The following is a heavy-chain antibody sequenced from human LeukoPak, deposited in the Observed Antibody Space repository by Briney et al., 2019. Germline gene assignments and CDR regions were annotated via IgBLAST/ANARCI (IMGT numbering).Heavy chain of an antibody. CDR3: AREVVVTDHNYYYYMDV. CDR2: ISYSGTT. CDR1: GGSLSSYY. D-gene: IGHD2-21*02. Sequence: PSETLSLTCTVSGGSLSSYYWSWIRQPPGKGLEWIGYISYSGTTNYNPSLKSRVTISLVTSKNQFSLKLSSVTAADTAVYYCAREVVVTDHNYYYYMDVWGKGTTVTVSS. J-gene: IGHJ6*03. V-gene: IGHV4-59*01.